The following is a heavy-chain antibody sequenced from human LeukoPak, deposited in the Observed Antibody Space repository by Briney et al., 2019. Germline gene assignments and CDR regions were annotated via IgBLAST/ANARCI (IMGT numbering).Heavy chain of an antibody. J-gene: IGHJ4*02. Sequence: PGGSLRLSCAPSGFTFSDYYMCWIRQAPGTGLEWVSYISSSSDYTKYADSVRGRFTISRDNAKNALYLQMNSLRVEDTAVYYCARTLLNWGLNYWGQGTLVTVSS. CDR2: ISSSSDYT. CDR1: GFTFSDYY. D-gene: IGHD7-27*01. V-gene: IGHV3-11*03. CDR3: ARTLLNWGLNY.